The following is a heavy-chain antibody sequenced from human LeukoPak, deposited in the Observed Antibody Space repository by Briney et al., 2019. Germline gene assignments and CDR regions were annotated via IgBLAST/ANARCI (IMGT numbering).Heavy chain of an antibody. D-gene: IGHD3-22*01. V-gene: IGHV1-69*04. J-gene: IGHJ4*02. CDR3: ARDVRDSSGYYGY. Sequence: GASVNLSCKASGGTFSIYAISWVRQAPGQGLEWMGRIIPILGIANYAQKLQGRVTITADKSTSTAYMELRSLRSEDTAVYYCARDVRDSSGYYGYWGQGTLVTVPS. CDR1: GGTFSIYA. CDR2: IIPILGIA.